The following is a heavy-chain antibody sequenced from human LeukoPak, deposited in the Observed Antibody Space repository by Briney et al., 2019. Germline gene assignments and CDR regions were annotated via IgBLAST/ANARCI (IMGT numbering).Heavy chain of an antibody. CDR1: GFTFSSYG. D-gene: IGHD3-9*01. Sequence: GGSLRLSXAASGFTFSSYGMHWVRQAPGKGQEWVAFIRYDGSNKYYADSVKGRFTISRDNSKNTLYLQMNSLRAEDTAVYYCAREGLRYFDWSPALDYWGQGTLVTVSS. CDR3: AREGLRYFDWSPALDY. V-gene: IGHV3-30*02. CDR2: IRYDGSNK. J-gene: IGHJ4*02.